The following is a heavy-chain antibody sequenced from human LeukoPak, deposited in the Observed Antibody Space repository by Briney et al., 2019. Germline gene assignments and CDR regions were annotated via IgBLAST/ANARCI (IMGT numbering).Heavy chain of an antibody. Sequence: SETLSLTCTVSGGSISSYYWSWIRQPPGKGLEWIGYIYYSGSTNYNPSLKSRVTISVDTSKNQFSLKLSSVTAADTAVYYCAGVSGYENFAYWGQGTLVTVSS. CDR2: IYYSGST. J-gene: IGHJ4*02. D-gene: IGHD5-12*01. V-gene: IGHV4-59*01. CDR3: AGVSGYENFAY. CDR1: GGSISSYY.